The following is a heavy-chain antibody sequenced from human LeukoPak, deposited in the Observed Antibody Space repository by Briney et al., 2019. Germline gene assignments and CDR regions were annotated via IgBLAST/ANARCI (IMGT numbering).Heavy chain of an antibody. CDR1: GGSFSGYY. V-gene: IGHV4-34*01. CDR3: ARGRRSRGFVSH. D-gene: IGHD2-21*01. CDR2: INHSGST. J-gene: IGHJ4*02. Sequence: SETLSLTCAVYGGSFSGYYWSWIRQPPGKGLEWIGEINHSGSTNYNPFLKSRVTISVDTSKNQFSLKLSSVTAADTAVYYCARGRRSRGFVSHWGQGTLVTVSS.